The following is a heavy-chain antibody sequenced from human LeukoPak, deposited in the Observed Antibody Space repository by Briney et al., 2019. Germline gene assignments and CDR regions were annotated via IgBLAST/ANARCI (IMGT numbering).Heavy chain of an antibody. J-gene: IGHJ4*02. V-gene: IGHV3-7*01. Sequence: GGSLRLSCAASGFTFSSYWMSWVRQAPGKGLEWVANIKQDGSEKYYVDSVKGRFTISRDNAKNSLYLQMNSLRAEDTAVYYCAKNHGSGSYYNFDYWGQGTLVTVSS. CDR2: IKQDGSEK. CDR3: AKNHGSGSYYNFDY. CDR1: GFTFSSYW. D-gene: IGHD3-10*01.